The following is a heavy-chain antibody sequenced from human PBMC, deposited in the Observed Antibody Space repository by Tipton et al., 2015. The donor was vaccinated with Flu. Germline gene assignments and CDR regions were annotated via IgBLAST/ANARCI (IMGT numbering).Heavy chain of an antibody. CDR2: IYSGGTT. V-gene: IGHV3-53*01. Sequence: SLRLSCEASGFTVGANYMSWVRQAPGKGLEWVSIIYSGGTTYYADSVKGRFTISRDNSRNTVYLQMNSLRAEDTAVYYCAKEVAYYNYGMDVWGQGTTVTVSS. J-gene: IGHJ6*02. CDR3: AKEVAYYNYGMDV. CDR1: GFTVGANY.